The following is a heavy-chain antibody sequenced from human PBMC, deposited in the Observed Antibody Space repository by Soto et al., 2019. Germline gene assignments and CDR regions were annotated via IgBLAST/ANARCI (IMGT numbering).Heavy chain of an antibody. CDR3: ARGLTAAAAYYFDY. V-gene: IGHV4-30-2*01. J-gene: IGHJ4*02. D-gene: IGHD6-25*01. CDR2: IYHSGST. Sequence: SDTLTLTCAVSCGSISSGSSSWICIRQPPGKGLEWIGYIYHSGSTYYNPSLKSRVTLSVDRSKNLFSLKLTSVTAADTAVYYCARGLTAAAAYYFDYWGQGTLVTVSS. CDR1: CGSISSGSSS.